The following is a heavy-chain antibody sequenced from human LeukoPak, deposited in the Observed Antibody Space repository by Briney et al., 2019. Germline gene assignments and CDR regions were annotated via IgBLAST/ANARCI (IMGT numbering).Heavy chain of an antibody. J-gene: IGHJ4*02. Sequence: PGGSLRLSCAPSGLSFSSYTIHWVRQAPGKGLEWVSSISSTSGYIHYADSVKGRFSISRDNAKNFVHLEMEILRADDTAVYYCARDQRPDYEILIRFYHFDYWGQGTLVTVSS. CDR2: ISSTSGYI. CDR1: GLSFSSYT. D-gene: IGHD3-9*01. V-gene: IGHV3-21*01. CDR3: ARDQRPDYEILIRFYHFDY.